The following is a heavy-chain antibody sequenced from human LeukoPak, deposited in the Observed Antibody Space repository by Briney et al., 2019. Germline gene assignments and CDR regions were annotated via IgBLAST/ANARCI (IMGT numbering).Heavy chain of an antibody. CDR2: IYYSGST. D-gene: IGHD2-8*01. Sequence: PSETLSLTCTVPGGSISSSSYYWGWIRQPPGKGLEWIGSIYYSGSTYYNPSLKSRVTISVDTSKNQFSLKLSSVTAADTAVYYCARDNWDIVLMVYALGYYFDYWGQGTLVTVSS. CDR3: ARDNWDIVLMVYALGYYFDY. CDR1: GGSISSSSYY. V-gene: IGHV4-39*07. J-gene: IGHJ4*02.